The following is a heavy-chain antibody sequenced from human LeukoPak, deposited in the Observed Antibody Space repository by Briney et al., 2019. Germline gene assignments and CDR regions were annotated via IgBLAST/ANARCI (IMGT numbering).Heavy chain of an antibody. J-gene: IGHJ4*02. V-gene: IGHV3-48*04. CDR3: AREEGGGDFDY. CDR1: GFTFSSYS. D-gene: IGHD3-16*01. Sequence: PGGSLRLSCAASGFTFSSYSMHWVRQAPGKGLEWVSYISATGGTIQYADSVKGRFTISRDNAKNSLYLQMNSLRAEDTAVYYCAREEGGGDFDYWGQGTLVTVSS. CDR2: ISATGGTI.